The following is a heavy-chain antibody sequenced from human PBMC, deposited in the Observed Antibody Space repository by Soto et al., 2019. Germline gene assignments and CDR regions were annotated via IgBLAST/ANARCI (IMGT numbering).Heavy chain of an antibody. CDR2: INTDGSVA. J-gene: IGHJ4*02. CDR3: VRDMQLWRLDS. V-gene: IGHV3-74*03. Sequence: EVQLVESGGGLVQPGESLRLSCAASGLTFRSYWMHWVRQAPGKGLVWVSRINTDGSVAMYVDSVKGRFTISRDNAKNNLYRQMSSLRTEDTAAYYCVRDMQLWRLDSWGRGTLVTVSS. D-gene: IGHD2-21*01. CDR1: GLTFRSYW.